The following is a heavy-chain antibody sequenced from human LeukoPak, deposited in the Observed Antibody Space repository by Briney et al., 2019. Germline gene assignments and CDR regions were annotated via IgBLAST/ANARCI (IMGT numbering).Heavy chain of an antibody. Sequence: ASVKVSCKASAYTFTTYYIHWVRQAPGQGLEWMGWFNPNSGDTNYAKNFQGRVTMTGDTSISTAYMELRSLRSADTAVYYCARGGIVAPRHGDYWGQGTLVTVSS. CDR3: ARGGIVAPRHGDY. D-gene: IGHD3-22*01. CDR2: FNPNSGDT. J-gene: IGHJ4*02. CDR1: AYTFTTYY. V-gene: IGHV1-2*02.